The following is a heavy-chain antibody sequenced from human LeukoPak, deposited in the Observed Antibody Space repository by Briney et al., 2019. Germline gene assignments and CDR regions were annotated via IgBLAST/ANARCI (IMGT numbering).Heavy chain of an antibody. D-gene: IGHD2-2*01. Sequence: GASVKVSCKASGGTFSSYAISWVRQAPGQGLEWMGWINTNTGNPTYAQGFTGRFVFSLDTSVSTAYLQISSLKAEDTAVYYCARSVGYCSSTSCYVPYYYYGMDVWGQGTTVTVSS. CDR2: INTNTGNP. CDR3: ARSVGYCSSTSCYVPYYYYGMDV. V-gene: IGHV7-4-1*02. J-gene: IGHJ6*02. CDR1: GGTFSSYA.